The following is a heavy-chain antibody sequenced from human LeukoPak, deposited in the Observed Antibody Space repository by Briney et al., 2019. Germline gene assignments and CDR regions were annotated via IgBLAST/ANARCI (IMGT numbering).Heavy chain of an antibody. CDR2: ISGSGGST. V-gene: IGHV3-23*01. Sequence: GGSLRLSCAASGFTFSSYAMSWVRQAPGKGLEWVSSISGSGGSTYYADSVKGRFTISRDNSKNTLYLQMNSLRAEDTAVYYCAKDPTYYYDSDLDYWGQGTLVTVSS. D-gene: IGHD3-22*01. CDR3: AKDPTYYYDSDLDY. J-gene: IGHJ4*02. CDR1: GFTFSSYA.